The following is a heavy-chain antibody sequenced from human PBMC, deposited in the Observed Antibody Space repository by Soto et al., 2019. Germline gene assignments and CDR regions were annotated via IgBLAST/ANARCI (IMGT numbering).Heavy chain of an antibody. CDR3: ARVSSSWYKDYFDY. CDR1: GGTFSNYA. J-gene: IGHJ4*02. V-gene: IGHV1-69*12. D-gene: IGHD6-13*01. CDR2: IIPIFGTT. Sequence: QVQLVQSGAEVKKPGSSVKVSCKASGGTFSNYAISWVRQAPGQGLEWMGGIIPIFGTTNYAQRIQGRVTFPADESTSAAYREMSSLRSEDTAVYYCARVSSSWYKDYFDYWGQGTLVTVSS.